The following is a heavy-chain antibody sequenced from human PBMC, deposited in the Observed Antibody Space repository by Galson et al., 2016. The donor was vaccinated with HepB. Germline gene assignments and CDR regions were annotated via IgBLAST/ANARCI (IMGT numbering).Heavy chain of an antibody. CDR2: ISSSSTYI. V-gene: IGHV3-21*01. Sequence: SLRLSCAASGFTFSTYNMNWVRQASGKGLEWVASISSSSTYIYYADSVKGRFTISRDNAKNSLYLQMNSLTAEDTAVYYCARDLSGDYGAGEIFYFYGLDVWGQGTTVTVSS. D-gene: IGHD4-17*01. CDR1: GFTFSTYN. J-gene: IGHJ6*02. CDR3: ARDLSGDYGAGEIFYFYGLDV.